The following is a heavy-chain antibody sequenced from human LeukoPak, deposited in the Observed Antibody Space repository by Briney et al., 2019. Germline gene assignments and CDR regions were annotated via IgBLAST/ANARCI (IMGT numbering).Heavy chain of an antibody. CDR3: ARATTPSLVGGPYYDFWSGYYSNWFDP. Sequence: ASVKVSCKASGGTFSSYAISWVRQAPGQGLEWMGGIIPIFGTANYAQKFQGRVTITADESTSTAYMELSSLRSEDTAVYYCARATTPSLVGGPYYDFWSGYYSNWFDPWGQGTLVTVSS. CDR1: GGTFSSYA. V-gene: IGHV1-69*13. J-gene: IGHJ5*02. D-gene: IGHD3-3*01. CDR2: IIPIFGTA.